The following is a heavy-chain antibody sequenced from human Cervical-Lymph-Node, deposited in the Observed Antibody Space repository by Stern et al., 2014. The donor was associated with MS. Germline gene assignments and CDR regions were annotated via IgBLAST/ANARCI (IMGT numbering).Heavy chain of an antibody. J-gene: IGHJ6*02. CDR1: GDTFRNYA. CDR3: ARPWGIVATTGTHYYYYGMDV. D-gene: IGHD5-12*01. V-gene: IGHV1-69*06. Sequence: QVQLVQSGAEVKKPGSSVKVSCKTSGDTFRNYAISWVRQAPGQGLEWMGGIIPIFGTINDAREFQGRVTLTAATSTTTAYMELSSLRYGDTAVYFCARPWGIVATTGTHYYYYGMDVWGQGTTVTVAS. CDR2: IIPIFGTI.